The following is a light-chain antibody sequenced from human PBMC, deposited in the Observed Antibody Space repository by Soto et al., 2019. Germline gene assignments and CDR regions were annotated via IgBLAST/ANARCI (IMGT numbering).Light chain of an antibody. CDR1: QSVSSNN. Sequence: DIVLTQSPGTLSLSPGERATLSCRASQSVSSNNLVWYQQKPGQAPRLLIYGASYRAAGIPDRFSGSGSGTDFTLTISRLEPEAFELYYCQQYGSSPWTFGQGTKVDIK. CDR3: QQYGSSPWT. J-gene: IGKJ1*01. V-gene: IGKV3-20*01. CDR2: GAS.